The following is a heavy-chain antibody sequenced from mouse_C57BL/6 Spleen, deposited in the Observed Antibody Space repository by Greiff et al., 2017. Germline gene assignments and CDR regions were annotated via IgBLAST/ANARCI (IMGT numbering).Heavy chain of an antibody. V-gene: IGHV1-53*01. CDR1: GYTFTSYW. CDR2: INPSNGGT. J-gene: IGHJ1*03. Sequence: QVQLQQPGTELVKPGASVKLSCKASGYTFTSYWMHWVKQRPGQGLEWIGNINPSNGGTNYNEKFKSKATLTVDKSSSTAYMQLSSLTSEDSAVYYCARAWGTTVVATRYFDVWGTGTTVTVSS. CDR3: ARAWGTTVVATRYFDV. D-gene: IGHD1-1*01.